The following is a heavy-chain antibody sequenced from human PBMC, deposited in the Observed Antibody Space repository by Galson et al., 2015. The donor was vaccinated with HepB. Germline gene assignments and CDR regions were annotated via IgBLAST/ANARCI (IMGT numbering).Heavy chain of an antibody. V-gene: IGHV3-7*03. CDR1: GFTFSSYW. J-gene: IGHJ5*02. Sequence: LRLSCAASGFTFSSYWMSWVRQAPGKGLEWVANIKQDGSEKYYVDSVKGRFTISRDNAKNSLYLQMNSLRAEDTAVYYCARDLDYYGSGSYYFRFDPWGQGTLVTVSS. CDR3: ARDLDYYGSGSYYFRFDP. D-gene: IGHD3-10*01. CDR2: IKQDGSEK.